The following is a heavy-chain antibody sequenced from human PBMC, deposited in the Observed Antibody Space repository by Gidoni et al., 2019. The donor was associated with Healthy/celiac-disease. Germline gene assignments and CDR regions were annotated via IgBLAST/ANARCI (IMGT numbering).Heavy chain of an antibody. Sequence: EVQLVESGGGLVQPGGSLRLSCAASGFTFSTSWMSWVRQAPGKGPEWVANIKHDGSEKYYVDSVKGRFTISRDNAQNSLYLQMNSLRAEDTAVYYCARNSRWGQGTLVTVSS. CDR2: IKHDGSEK. CDR3: ARNSR. J-gene: IGHJ4*02. CDR1: GFTFSTSW. V-gene: IGHV3-7*01.